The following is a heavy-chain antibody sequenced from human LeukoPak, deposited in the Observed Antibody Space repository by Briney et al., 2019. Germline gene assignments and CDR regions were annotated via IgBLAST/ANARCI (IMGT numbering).Heavy chain of an antibody. D-gene: IGHD6-13*01. CDR3: ARGGCGSSWYCGPQEYYFDY. J-gene: IGHJ4*02. V-gene: IGHV1-69*05. CDR2: IIPIFGTA. Sequence: GASVKVSCKASGYTFTSYDINWVRQAPGQGLEWMGGIIPIFGTANYAQKFQGRVTITTDESTSTAYMELSSLRSEDTAVYYCARGGCGSSWYCGPQEYYFDYWGQGTLVTVSS. CDR1: GYTFTSYD.